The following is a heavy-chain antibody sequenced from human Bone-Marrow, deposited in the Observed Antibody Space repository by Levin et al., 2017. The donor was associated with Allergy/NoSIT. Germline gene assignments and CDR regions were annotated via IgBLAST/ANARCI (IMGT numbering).Heavy chain of an antibody. CDR2: IWSDGSKK. J-gene: IGHJ4*02. V-gene: IGHV3-33*01. Sequence: GESLKISCAASGFTFSNYGMHWVRQAPGKGLEWVAVIWSDGSKKYYVDSVKGRFTVSRDNPKNTLFLQMNSLKAEDTAVYYCAREGDHSDYDLDQWGQGTLVTVSS. CDR3: AREGDHSDYDLDQ. CDR1: GFTFSNYG. D-gene: IGHD4-11*01.